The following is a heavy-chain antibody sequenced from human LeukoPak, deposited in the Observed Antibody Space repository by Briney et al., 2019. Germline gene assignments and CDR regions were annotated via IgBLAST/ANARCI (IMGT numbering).Heavy chain of an antibody. D-gene: IGHD6-6*01. V-gene: IGHV3-74*01. CDR2: INTDGSST. CDR1: GFTFSSYW. J-gene: IGHJ4*02. Sequence: GGSLRLSCAASGFTFSSYWMHWVRQAPGKGLVWVSHINTDGSSTTYADSVKGRLTVSRDNAKNTLYLQMNSLRAEDTAVYYCARSGGSPSLGYWGQGTLVTVSS. CDR3: ARSGGSPSLGY.